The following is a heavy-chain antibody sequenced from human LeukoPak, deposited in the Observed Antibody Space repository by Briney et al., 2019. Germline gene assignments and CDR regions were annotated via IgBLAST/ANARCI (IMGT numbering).Heavy chain of an antibody. CDR1: GYTFTSYG. J-gene: IGHJ6*02. Sequence: ASVKVSCKASGYTFTSYGISWVRQAPGQGLEWMGWINPKNGGTNYAQKFQGRVTMTRDTSISTAYMELSRLRSDDTAVYYCARGEGMGPYYDSSGYYLDAWGQGTTVTVSS. CDR2: INPKNGGT. V-gene: IGHV1-2*02. D-gene: IGHD3-22*01. CDR3: ARGEGMGPYYDSSGYYLDA.